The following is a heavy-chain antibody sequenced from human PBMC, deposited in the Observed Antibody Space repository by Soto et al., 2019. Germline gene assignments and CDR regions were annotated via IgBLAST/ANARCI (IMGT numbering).Heavy chain of an antibody. V-gene: IGHV4-30-4*01. CDR3: AGGKKINWFDP. D-gene: IGHD2-15*01. CDR1: GGSISSGDYY. CDR2: IYYSGST. J-gene: IGHJ5*02. Sequence: PSETLSLTCTVSGGSISSGDYYWSWIRQPPGKGLEWIGYIYYSGSTYYNPSLKSRVTISVDTSKNQFSLKLNSVTAADTAVYYCAGGKKINWFDPWGQGTLVTVSS.